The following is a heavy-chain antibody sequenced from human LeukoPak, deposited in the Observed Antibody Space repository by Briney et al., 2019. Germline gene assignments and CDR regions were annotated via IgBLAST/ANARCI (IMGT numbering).Heavy chain of an antibody. J-gene: IGHJ3*02. CDR2: ISSSSSYI. CDR3: ATTYSSSYRSAFDI. CDR1: GLIFSNYN. Sequence: GGSLRLSCAASGLIFSNYNMNWVRQAPGKGLEWVSSISSSSSYIYYGDSVKGRFTISRDNAKNSLYLQMNSLRAEDTAAYYCATTYSSSYRSAFDIWGQGTMVTVSS. D-gene: IGHD6-6*01. V-gene: IGHV3-21*01.